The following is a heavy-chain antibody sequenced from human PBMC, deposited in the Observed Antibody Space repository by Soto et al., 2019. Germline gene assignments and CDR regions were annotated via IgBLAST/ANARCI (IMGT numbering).Heavy chain of an antibody. V-gene: IGHV1-18*01. CDR1: SYTFTTCG. J-gene: IGHJ6*02. D-gene: IGHD6-13*01. CDR2: ISAYNGDT. CDR3: AREGSWPYYYYGMDV. Sequence: QVQLVQYGDEVKKPGASVKVSCKASSYTFTTCGIIWVRQAHGQGLEWMGWISAYNGDTKYAQNVQDRVSMTTDTPTSTAYMELMSLRADDTAVYYCAREGSWPYYYYGMDVWGQGTTVTVSS.